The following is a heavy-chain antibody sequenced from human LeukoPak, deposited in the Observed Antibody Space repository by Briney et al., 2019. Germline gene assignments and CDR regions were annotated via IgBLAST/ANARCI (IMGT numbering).Heavy chain of an antibody. CDR3: ARCYGSGSLYYFDY. Sequence: SETLSLTCTVSGGSINSYFWCWIRQPPGKGLEWIGHVSYSGGTNYNASLKSRVTILVDTSKNQFSLMVRSVTAADTAIYYCARCYGSGSLYYFDYWGQGALVTVSS. D-gene: IGHD3-10*01. CDR2: VSYSGGT. J-gene: IGHJ4*02. V-gene: IGHV4-59*01. CDR1: GGSINSYF.